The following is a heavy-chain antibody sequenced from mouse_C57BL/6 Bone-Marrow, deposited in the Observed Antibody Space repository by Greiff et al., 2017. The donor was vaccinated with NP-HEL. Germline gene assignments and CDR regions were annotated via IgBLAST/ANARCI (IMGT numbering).Heavy chain of an antibody. D-gene: IGHD2-4*01. V-gene: IGHV1-61*01. CDR1: GYTFTSYW. J-gene: IGHJ2*01. CDR2: IYPSDSET. Sequence: QVQLQQPGAELVRPGSSVKLSCKASGYTFTSYWMDWVKQRPGQGLEWIGNIYPSDSETHYNQKFKDKATLTVDKSSSTAYMQLSSLTSEDSAVYDCAVGGLRYYFDYWGQGTTLTVSS. CDR3: AVGGLRYYFDY.